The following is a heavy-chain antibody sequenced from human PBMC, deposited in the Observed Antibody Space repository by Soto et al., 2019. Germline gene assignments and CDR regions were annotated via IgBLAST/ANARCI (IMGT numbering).Heavy chain of an antibody. CDR2: ISAYNGNT. CDR1: GDGITSYC. Sequence: SAEVSSKASGDGITSYCRSWVRQEPGQGLEWMGWISAYNGNTNYAQKLQGRVTMTTDTSTSTAYMELRSLRSDDTALYYCARTVGDNMRNNWFDPWGPGTLVTVSS. D-gene: IGHD1-20*01. CDR3: ARTVGDNMRNNWFDP. J-gene: IGHJ5*02. V-gene: IGHV1-18*04.